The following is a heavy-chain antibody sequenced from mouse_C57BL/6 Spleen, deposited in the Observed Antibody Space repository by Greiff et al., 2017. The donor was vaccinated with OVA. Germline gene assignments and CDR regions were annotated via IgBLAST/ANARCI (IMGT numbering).Heavy chain of an antibody. CDR3: ARNFRFRYFDV. CDR1: GYTFTDYY. J-gene: IGHJ1*03. Sequence: VQLQQSGPELVKPGASVKISCKASGYTFTDYYMNWVKQSHGKSLEWIGDINPNNGGTSYNQKFKGKATLTVDKSSSTAYMELRSLTSEDSAVYYCARNFRFRYFDVWGTGTTVTVSS. CDR2: INPNNGGT. D-gene: IGHD2-14*01. V-gene: IGHV1-26*01.